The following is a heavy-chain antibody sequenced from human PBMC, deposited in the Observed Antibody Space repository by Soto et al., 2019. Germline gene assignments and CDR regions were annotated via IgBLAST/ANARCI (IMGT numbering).Heavy chain of an antibody. Sequence: GGSLRLSCTASGFTFGDYAMSWFRQAPGMGLEWVGLIKGRADGGTIDYAAPVKGRFIISRDDSINTVFLQMSSLRTEDTAVYYCTPHADFDYWGQGTLVTVSS. J-gene: IGHJ4*02. CDR2: IKGRADGGTI. CDR3: TPHADFDY. V-gene: IGHV3-15*01. CDR1: GFTFGDYA.